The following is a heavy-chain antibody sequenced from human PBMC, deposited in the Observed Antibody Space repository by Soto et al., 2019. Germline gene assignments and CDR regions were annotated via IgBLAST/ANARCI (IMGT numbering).Heavy chain of an antibody. CDR2: IYSGGST. V-gene: IGHV3-66*01. CDR3: AIGVRYSSIWTPWGHCDGMAV. D-gene: IGHD6-19*01. J-gene: IGHJ6*02. Sequence: PGGSLRLSCAASGFTVSSNYMSWVRQAPGKGLEWVSVIYSGGSTYYADSVKGRFTTSRDNSKNTLYLQMNSLRAEDTAVYYCAIGVRYSSIWTPWGHCDGMAVRGRGTTVPVS. CDR1: GFTVSSNY.